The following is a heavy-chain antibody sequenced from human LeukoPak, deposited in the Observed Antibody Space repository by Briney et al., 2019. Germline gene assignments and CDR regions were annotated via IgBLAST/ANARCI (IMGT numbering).Heavy chain of an antibody. Sequence: PGGPLTFSCSASGFTFNCYWMHWLGQAPGKGLVWVSRINRDGSSKIYADSVKGRFTITRDNAKNTLYLQMNSLRAEDTAVYYCARGGYMGSSGWYVRTAAKPNDAFDIWGQGTMVTVSS. CDR1: GFTFNCYW. J-gene: IGHJ3*02. CDR3: ARGGYMGSSGWYVRTAAKPNDAFDI. V-gene: IGHV3-74*01. D-gene: IGHD6-19*01. CDR2: INRDGSSK.